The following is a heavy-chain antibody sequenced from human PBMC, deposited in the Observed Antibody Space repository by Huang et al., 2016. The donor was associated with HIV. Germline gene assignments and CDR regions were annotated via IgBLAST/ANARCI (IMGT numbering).Heavy chain of an antibody. D-gene: IGHD3-10*01. CDR3: ARHREGPVAYYSGWGSHLNYMDV. CDR2: IYYKGST. V-gene: IGHV4-39*01. Sequence: QLLLQESGPGLVKPSEALALTCAVSGGSIRSSDYHWGWIRQPPGKGLEGIGGIYYKGSTHDSPSLKSRVTIAVDTSKNLFFLNLTSMTAADTAVYYCARHREGPVAYYSGWGSHLNYMDVWGRGRTVVVSS. CDR1: GGSIRSSDYH. J-gene: IGHJ6*03.